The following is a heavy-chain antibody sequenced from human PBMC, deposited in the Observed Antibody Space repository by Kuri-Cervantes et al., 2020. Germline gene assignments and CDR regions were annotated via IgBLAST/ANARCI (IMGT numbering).Heavy chain of an antibody. J-gene: IGHJ4*02. D-gene: IGHD3-3*01. V-gene: IGHV3-30*03. CDR3: ARPYDFWSGYEG. CDR2: ISYDGSNK. CDR1: GFTFSSYG. Sequence: SCAASGFTFSSYGMHWVRQAPGKGLEWVAVISYDGSNKYHADSVKGRFTISRDNSKNTLYQQMNSLRAEDTAVYYCARPYDFWSGYEGWGQGTLVTVSS.